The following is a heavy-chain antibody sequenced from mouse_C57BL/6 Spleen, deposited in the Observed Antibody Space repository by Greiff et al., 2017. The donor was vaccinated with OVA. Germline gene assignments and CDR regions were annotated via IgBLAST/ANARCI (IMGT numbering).Heavy chain of an antibody. V-gene: IGHV1-55*01. J-gene: IGHJ1*03. Sequence: VQLQQPGAELVKPGASVKMSCKASGYTFTSYWITWVKQRPGQGLEWIGDIYPGSGSTNYNEKFKSKATLTVDTSSSTAYMQLSSLTSEDFAVYYCARPSDYYGSSYWYFDVWGTGTTVTVSS. CDR1: GYTFTSYW. D-gene: IGHD1-1*01. CDR2: IYPGSGST. CDR3: ARPSDYYGSSYWYFDV.